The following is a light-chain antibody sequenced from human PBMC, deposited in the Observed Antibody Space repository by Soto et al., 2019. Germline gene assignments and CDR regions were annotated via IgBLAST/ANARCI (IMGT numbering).Light chain of an antibody. V-gene: IGKV3-15*01. J-gene: IGKJ2*01. CDR2: GAS. CDR3: QQYNNCPYT. CDR1: QSVGSN. Sequence: EMVMTQSPATLSVSPGERATLSCRASQSVGSNLAWYQQKPGQAPRFLIFGASTRATGIPARFSGSGSGTEFTLTISSLQSEDFAVYYCQQYNNCPYTFGQGTKLEIK.